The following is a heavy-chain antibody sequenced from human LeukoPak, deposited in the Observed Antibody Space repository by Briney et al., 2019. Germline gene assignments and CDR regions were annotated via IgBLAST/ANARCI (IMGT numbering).Heavy chain of an antibody. CDR2: IYYSGST. D-gene: IGHD2-15*01. V-gene: IGHV4-59*01. Sequence: PSETLSLTCTVSGGSISSYYWSWIRQPPGKGLEWIGYIYYSGSTNYNPSLKSRVTISVDTSKNQFSLKLSSVTAADTAVYYCARVVVVAATKGYYYYYMDVWGKGTTVTVSS. CDR1: GGSISSYY. CDR3: ARVVVVAATKGYYYYYMDV. J-gene: IGHJ6*03.